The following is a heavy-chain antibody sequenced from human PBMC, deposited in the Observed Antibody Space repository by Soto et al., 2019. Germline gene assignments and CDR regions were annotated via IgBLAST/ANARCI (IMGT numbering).Heavy chain of an antibody. V-gene: IGHV1-18*01. CDR1: GYTFTSYG. J-gene: IGHJ6*02. D-gene: IGHD1-1*01. Sequence: ASVRVSGNASGYTFTSYGVSWLRQAPGQGLECMGWISAYNGNTNXXXKVQGSVXXTADTATITAXMELRXLRSDDTAVYYCARASRNWNVGWSMDVXXQ. CDR2: ISAYNGNT. CDR3: ARASRNWNVGWSMDV.